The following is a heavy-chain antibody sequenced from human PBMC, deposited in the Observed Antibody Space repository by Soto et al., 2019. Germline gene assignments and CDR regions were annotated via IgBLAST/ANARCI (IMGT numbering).Heavy chain of an antibody. V-gene: IGHV6-1*01. Sequence: KQSQTLSLTCAISGDSVSSNSAAWNWIRQSPSRGLEWLGRTYYRSKWYNDYAVSVKSRITINPDTSKNQFSLQLNSVTPEDTAVYYCARVAAGIAVAGYYYYGMDVWGQGTTVTVSS. J-gene: IGHJ6*02. CDR2: TYYRSKWYN. D-gene: IGHD6-19*01. CDR1: GDSVSSNSAA. CDR3: ARVAAGIAVAGYYYYGMDV.